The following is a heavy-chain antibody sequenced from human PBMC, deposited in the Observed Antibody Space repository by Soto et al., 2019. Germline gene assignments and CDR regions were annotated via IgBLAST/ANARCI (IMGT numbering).Heavy chain of an antibody. D-gene: IGHD1-26*01. CDR1: GGSISSYY. J-gene: IGHJ4*02. Sequence: PSETLSLTCIVSGGSISSYYWSWIRQPPGKGLEWIAYTSYSGTTSYNPSLKSRVTISIDTSKNQLSLKLSSVTAADTAVFYCARETGGSHPRYFDFWRQGTLVTVSS. CDR2: TSYSGTT. CDR3: ARETGGSHPRYFDF. V-gene: IGHV4-59*01.